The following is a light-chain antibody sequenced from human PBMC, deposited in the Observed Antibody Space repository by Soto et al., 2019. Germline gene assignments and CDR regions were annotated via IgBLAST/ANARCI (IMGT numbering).Light chain of an antibody. CDR3: QQYDNLPPALT. J-gene: IGKJ4*01. Sequence: DIQMTHSPSSLSASVGDSVTITCQARQDICNYLNWYQQKPGKAPKLLLSDASNLETVVPSRFSGSGSGTDFTFTISSLQPEDIATYYCQQYDNLPPALTFGGGTKVEIK. CDR2: DAS. V-gene: IGKV1-33*01. CDR1: QDICNY.